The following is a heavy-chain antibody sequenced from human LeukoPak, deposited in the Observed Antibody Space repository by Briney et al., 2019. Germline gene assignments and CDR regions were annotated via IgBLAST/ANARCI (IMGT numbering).Heavy chain of an antibody. V-gene: IGHV1-2*02. J-gene: IGHJ4*02. CDR1: GYTFTGYY. D-gene: IGHD1-26*01. Sequence: GASVKVSCKASGYTFTGYYLHWVRQAAGQGLEWMGWINTNSGGTNYAQKFQGRVTMTRDTSISTAYMELSRLRSDDTAVYYCARDRGWELLRGYFDSWGQGTRVTVSS. CDR3: ARDRGWELLRGYFDS. CDR2: INTNSGGT.